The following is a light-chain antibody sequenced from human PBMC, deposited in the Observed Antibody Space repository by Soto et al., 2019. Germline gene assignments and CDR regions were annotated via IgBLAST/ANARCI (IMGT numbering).Light chain of an antibody. CDR3: QQSYSTPRT. V-gene: IGKV1-39*01. CDR1: ESISSY. CDR2: AAS. Sequence: DIQMTQFPSSLSASVGDRVTITCRASESISSYLNWYQQKPGKAPKLLIYAASSLQSGVPSRFSGSGSGTDFTLTISSLQPEDFGTYYCQQSYSTPRTFGQGTKVEIK. J-gene: IGKJ1*01.